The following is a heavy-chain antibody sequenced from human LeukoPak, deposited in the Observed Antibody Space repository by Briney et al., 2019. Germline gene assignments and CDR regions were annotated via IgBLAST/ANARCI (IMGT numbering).Heavy chain of an antibody. CDR3: ARTTMIVVVIDVAFDI. Sequence: ASVKVSCKASGYTFTGCYMHWVRQAPGQGLEWMGWINPNSGGANYAQKFQGRVTMTRDTSISTAYMELSRLRADDPAVYYCARTTMIVVVIDVAFDIWGQGVMVTVSS. D-gene: IGHD3-22*01. CDR2: INPNSGGA. J-gene: IGHJ3*02. CDR1: GYTFTGCY. V-gene: IGHV1-2*02.